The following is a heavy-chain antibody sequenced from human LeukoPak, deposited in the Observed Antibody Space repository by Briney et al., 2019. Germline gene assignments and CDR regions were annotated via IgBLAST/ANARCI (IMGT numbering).Heavy chain of an antibody. J-gene: IGHJ5*02. CDR1: GLIVSSHY. CDR3: AQLSIS. V-gene: IGHV3-66*02. CDR2: IYRDGST. D-gene: IGHD1-1*01. Sequence: PGGSLRLSCAVSGLIVSSHYMTWVRQAPGKGLEWVSVIYRDGSTFYTDSVRGRFTISRDNFKNTLYLQMDRLGPEDTGLYYCAQLSISWGQGTLVTVSS.